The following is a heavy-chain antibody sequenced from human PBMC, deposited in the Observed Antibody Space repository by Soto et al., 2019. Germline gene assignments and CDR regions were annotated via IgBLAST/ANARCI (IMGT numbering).Heavy chain of an antibody. CDR1: GGSISSGGYS. CDR3: ARGGVDYYDSSGYYFSPYYFDY. D-gene: IGHD3-22*01. Sequence: QLQLQESGSGLVKPSQTLSLTCAVSGGSISSGGYSWSWIRQPPGKGLEWIGYIYHSGSTYYNPSLKSRATTAVDRSKNQSSLKLSSVTAADTAVYYCARGGVDYYDSSGYYFSPYYFDYWGQGTLVTVSS. V-gene: IGHV4-30-2*01. CDR2: IYHSGST. J-gene: IGHJ4*02.